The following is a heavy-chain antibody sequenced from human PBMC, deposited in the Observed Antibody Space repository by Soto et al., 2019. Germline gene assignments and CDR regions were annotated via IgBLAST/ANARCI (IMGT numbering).Heavy chain of an antibody. CDR3: ATVTRFGEFDDH. Sequence: EVQLVESGGGLVKPGESLRLSCAASGFTFSNVWMTWVRQAPGKGLEWVGRIKSKPEAGTVDYAAPVKGRFTISRDDSKNTLYLQMNSLKTEDTAMYYCATVTRFGEFDDHWGQGTLVTVSS. D-gene: IGHD3-10*01. CDR1: GFTFSNVW. V-gene: IGHV3-15*01. J-gene: IGHJ4*02. CDR2: IKSKPEAGTV.